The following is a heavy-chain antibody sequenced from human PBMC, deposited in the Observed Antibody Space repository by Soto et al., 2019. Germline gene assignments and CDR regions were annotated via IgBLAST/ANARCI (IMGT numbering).Heavy chain of an antibody. CDR2: IYYSGST. D-gene: IGHD3-10*01. Sequence: PSETLSLTCTVSGGSISSYYWSWIRQPPGKGLEWIGYIYYSGSTNYNPSLKSRVTISVDTSKNQFSLKLSSVTAADTAVYYCARASLWFGEASLDYWGQGTLVTVSS. V-gene: IGHV4-59*01. CDR1: GGSISSYY. CDR3: ARASLWFGEASLDY. J-gene: IGHJ4*02.